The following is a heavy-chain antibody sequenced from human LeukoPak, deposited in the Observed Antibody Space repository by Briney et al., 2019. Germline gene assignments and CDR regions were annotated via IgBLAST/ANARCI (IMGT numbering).Heavy chain of an antibody. CDR1: GFTFSSWA. V-gene: IGHV3-30-3*01. Sequence: GGSLRLSCAASGFTFSSWAMHWVRQAPGKGLEWVTMISYNGGNKYYADSVKGRFTISRDNSKNTVYLEMNSLRPEDTAVYYCARGTGRGGYNFENWGQGTLVTVSS. J-gene: IGHJ4*02. CDR3: ARGTGRGGYNFEN. CDR2: ISYNGGNK. D-gene: IGHD3-16*01.